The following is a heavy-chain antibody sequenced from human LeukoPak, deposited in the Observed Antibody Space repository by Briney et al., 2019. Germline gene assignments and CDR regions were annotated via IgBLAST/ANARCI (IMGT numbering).Heavy chain of an antibody. CDR3: AGYCNTTSCYSSPNWFDP. V-gene: IGHV3-23*01. J-gene: IGHJ5*02. Sequence: PGGSLRLSCAASGFTFSSYGMSWVRQAPGKGLEWISGISGSGANTYYADSVKGRFTISRDNSKNTLYLQMNSLRAEDTAICYCAGYCNTTSCYSSPNWFDPWGQGTLVTVSS. D-gene: IGHD2-2*01. CDR1: GFTFSSYG. CDR2: ISGSGANT.